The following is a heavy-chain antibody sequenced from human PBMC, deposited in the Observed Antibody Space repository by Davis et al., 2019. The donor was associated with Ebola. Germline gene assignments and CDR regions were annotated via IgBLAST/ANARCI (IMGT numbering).Heavy chain of an antibody. CDR2: IYYSGST. CDR1: GGSISSYY. V-gene: IGHV4-59*01. J-gene: IGHJ5*02. D-gene: IGHD1-26*01. Sequence: PSETLSLTCTVSGGSISSYYWSWIRQPPGKGLEWIGYIYYSGSTNYNPSLKSRVTISVDTSKNQFSLKLSSVTAADTAVYYCARAWWQWEWFDPWGQGTLVTVSS. CDR3: ARAWWQWEWFDP.